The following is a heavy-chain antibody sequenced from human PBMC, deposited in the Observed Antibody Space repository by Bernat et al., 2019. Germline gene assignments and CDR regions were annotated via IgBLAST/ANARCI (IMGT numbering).Heavy chain of an antibody. Sequence: EVQLLESGGGLVQPGGSLRLSCAASGFTFSSHAMNWVRQAPGKGLEWVAYINLDGSEKNYVDSVRGRFTISRDNAKNSLYLEMNNLRAEDTAVYYCVRVPRLADYWGQGTLVTVSA. CDR1: GFTFSSHA. D-gene: IGHD3-3*02. CDR2: INLDGSEK. J-gene: IGHJ4*02. CDR3: VRVPRLADY. V-gene: IGHV3-7*03.